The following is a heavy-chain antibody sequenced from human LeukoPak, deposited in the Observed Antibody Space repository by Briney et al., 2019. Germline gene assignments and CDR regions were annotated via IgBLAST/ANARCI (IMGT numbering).Heavy chain of an antibody. CDR2: IKQDGSEK. CDR3: ARVRDGYNYPFDY. Sequence: GGSLRLSCAASGFTFSSHWMSWVRQAPGKGLEWVANIKQDGSEKYYVDSVKGRFTISRDNAKNSLYLQMNSLRAEDMAVYYCARVRDGYNYPFDYWGQGTLVTVSS. CDR1: GFTFSSHW. D-gene: IGHD5-24*01. V-gene: IGHV3-7*03. J-gene: IGHJ4*02.